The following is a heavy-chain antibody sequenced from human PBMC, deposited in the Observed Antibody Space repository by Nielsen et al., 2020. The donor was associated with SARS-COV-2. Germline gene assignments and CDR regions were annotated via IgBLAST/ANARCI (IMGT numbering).Heavy chain of an antibody. J-gene: IGHJ3*02. Sequence: GESLKISCAASGFTFSSYAMSWVRQAPGKGLEWVSAISGSGGSTYYADSVKGRFTISRDNSKNTLYLQMNSLRAEDTAVYYCASYGADAFDIWGQGTMVTVSS. CDR1: GFTFSSYA. D-gene: IGHD3-10*01. CDR2: ISGSGGST. V-gene: IGHV3-23*01. CDR3: ASYGADAFDI.